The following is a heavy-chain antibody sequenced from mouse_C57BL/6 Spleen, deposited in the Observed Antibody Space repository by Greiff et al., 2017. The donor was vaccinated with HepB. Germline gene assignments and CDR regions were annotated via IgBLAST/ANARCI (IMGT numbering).Heavy chain of an antibody. CDR1: GYTFTDYY. J-gene: IGHJ4*01. CDR2: IYPGSGNT. Sequence: VQLQQSGAELVRPGASVKLSCKASGYTFTDYYINWVKQRPGQGLEWIARIYPGSGNTYYNEKFKGKATLTAEKSSSTAYMQLSSLTSEDSAVYFCARYDYDEGGAMDYWGQGTSVTVSS. V-gene: IGHV1-76*01. D-gene: IGHD2-4*01. CDR3: ARYDYDEGGAMDY.